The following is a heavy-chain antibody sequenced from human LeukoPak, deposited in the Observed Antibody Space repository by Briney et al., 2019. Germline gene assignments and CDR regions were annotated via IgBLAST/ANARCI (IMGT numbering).Heavy chain of an antibody. D-gene: IGHD6-13*01. CDR2: IWYDGSNK. V-gene: IGHV3-33*06. Sequence: GGSLRLSCAASGFTFSSYGMHWVRQAPGKGLEWVAVIWYDGSNKYYADSVKGLFTISRDNSKNTLYLQMNSLRAEDTAVYYCAKSPYSSSWPLYYYYYMDVWGKGTTVTVSS. CDR3: AKSPYSSSWPLYYYYYMDV. CDR1: GFTFSSYG. J-gene: IGHJ6*03.